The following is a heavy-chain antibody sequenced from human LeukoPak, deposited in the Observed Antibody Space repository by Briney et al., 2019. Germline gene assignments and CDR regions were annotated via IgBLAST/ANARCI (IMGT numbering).Heavy chain of an antibody. J-gene: IGHJ5*02. D-gene: IGHD3-3*01. V-gene: IGHV1-18*01. CDR3: ARGRIEYYDFWSGLNWFDP. Sequence: ASVKVSCKASGYTFTSYGISWVRQAPGQGLEWMGWISAYNGNTNYAQKFQGRVTMTRNTSISTAYMELSSLRSEDTAVYYCARGRIEYYDFWSGLNWFDPWGQGTLVTVSS. CDR2: ISAYNGNT. CDR1: GYTFTSYG.